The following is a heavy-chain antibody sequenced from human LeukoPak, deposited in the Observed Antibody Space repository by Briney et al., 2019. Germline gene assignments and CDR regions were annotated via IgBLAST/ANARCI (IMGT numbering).Heavy chain of an antibody. CDR2: ISGSGGST. D-gene: IGHD7-27*01. J-gene: IGHJ4*02. Sequence: GESLKISCKISGYKLTNNWIGWVRQVPGKGLEWVSAISGSGGSTYYADSVKGRFTISRDNSKNTLYLQMNSLRAEDTAVYYCAKPTQGALGYWGQGTLVTVSS. CDR3: AKPTQGALGY. CDR1: GYKLTNNW. V-gene: IGHV3-23*01.